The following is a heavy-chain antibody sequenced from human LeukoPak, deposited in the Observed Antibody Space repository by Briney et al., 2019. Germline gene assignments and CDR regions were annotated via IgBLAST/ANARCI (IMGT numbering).Heavy chain of an antibody. Sequence: GGSLRRSCAASGFTFSSYAMSWVRQAPGKGLEWVSAISGSGGSTYYADSVKGRFTISRDNSKNTLYLQMNSLRAEDTAVYYCAKILSGYDLYYFDYWGQGTLVTVSS. CDR3: AKILSGYDLYYFDY. CDR2: ISGSGGST. CDR1: GFTFSSYA. D-gene: IGHD5-12*01. V-gene: IGHV3-23*01. J-gene: IGHJ4*02.